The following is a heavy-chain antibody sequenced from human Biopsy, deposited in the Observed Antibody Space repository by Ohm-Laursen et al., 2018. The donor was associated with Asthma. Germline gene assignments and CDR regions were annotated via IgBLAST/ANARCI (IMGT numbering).Heavy chain of an antibody. CDR1: GFSFSNFA. CDR2: ISKDASTQ. Sequence: SLRLSCTASGFSFSNFAIHWVRQAPGKGLEWVGAISKDASTQDYADSVTGRFTMARDNSKNTLDLQMNSLREEDTAVYYCVRDGTDDAFDIWGQGTVVSVSS. V-gene: IGHV3-30*01. CDR3: VRDGTDDAFDI. J-gene: IGHJ3*02. D-gene: IGHD1-1*01.